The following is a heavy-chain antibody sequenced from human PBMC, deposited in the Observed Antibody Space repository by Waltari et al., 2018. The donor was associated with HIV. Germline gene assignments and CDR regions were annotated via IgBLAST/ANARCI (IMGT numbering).Heavy chain of an antibody. CDR1: GGSFDEYY. CDR3: AKTYKRITLFEIIRELSWFDP. D-gene: IGHD1-7*01. J-gene: IGHJ5*02. CDR2: INHIGTT. V-gene: IGHV4-34*01. Sequence: QVQLQQWGAGLLKPSETLSLTCAIYGGSFDEYYWAWIRQTPEKGLGWLGDINHIGTTPYNPSLNMRVTVSIDTAKNQASLNLRSVTAADTAVYYCAKTYKRITLFEIIRELSWFDPWGQGTLVTVSS.